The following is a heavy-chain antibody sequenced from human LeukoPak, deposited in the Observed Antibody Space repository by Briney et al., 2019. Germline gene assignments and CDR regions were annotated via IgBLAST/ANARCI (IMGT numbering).Heavy chain of an antibody. J-gene: IGHJ4*02. CDR2: IYYSGST. D-gene: IGHD3-10*01. CDR1: GGSFSGYY. Sequence: PSETLSLTCAVYGGSFSGYYWSWIRQHPGKGLEWIGNIYYSGSTFYNPSLKSRLTISVDTSKNQFSLKLSSVTAADTAVYYCARAYGSGSYYWFDYWGQGTLVTVSS. V-gene: IGHV4-31*11. CDR3: ARAYGSGSYYWFDY.